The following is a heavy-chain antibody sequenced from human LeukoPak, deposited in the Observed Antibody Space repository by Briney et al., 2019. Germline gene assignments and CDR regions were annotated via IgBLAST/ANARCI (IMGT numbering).Heavy chain of an antibody. CDR3: TRAWRYGMDV. CDR1: GFTFSSYW. D-gene: IGHD5-12*01. V-gene: IGHV3-74*01. Sequence: GGSLRLSCAASGFTFSSYWMHWVRQAPGKGLVWVSRINSDGSNTTYADSVKGRFTISRDNAKNPLYLQMNSLRAEDTAVYSCTRAWRYGMDVWGQGTTVTVSS. J-gene: IGHJ6*02. CDR2: INSDGSNT.